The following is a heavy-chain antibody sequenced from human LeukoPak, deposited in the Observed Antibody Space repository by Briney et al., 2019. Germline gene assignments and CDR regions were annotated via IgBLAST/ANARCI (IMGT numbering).Heavy chain of an antibody. J-gene: IGHJ1*01. CDR2: IYYSGST. D-gene: IGHD3-22*01. CDR1: GGSISSYY. CDR3: ARDRSYYDSSFQH. V-gene: IGHV4-59*01. Sequence: SETLSLTCSVSGGSISSYYWSWIRQPPGKGLEWIGYIYYSGSTNYNPSLKSRVTISLDTSRNQFSLKLRSVTAADTAVYYCARDRSYYDSSFQHWGQGTLVTVSS.